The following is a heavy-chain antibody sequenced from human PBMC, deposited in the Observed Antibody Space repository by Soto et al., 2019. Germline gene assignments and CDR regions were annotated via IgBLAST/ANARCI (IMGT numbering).Heavy chain of an antibody. V-gene: IGHV3-53*01. CDR3: ARDPSTGYADY. CDR1: GLTVSSNY. CDR2: ISKSGDNT. J-gene: IGHJ4*02. Sequence: GGSLRLSCAASGLTVSSNYMSWVRQAPGKGLEWVSTISKSGDNTHYSESVKGRFTISRDNSKNTLYLQMNSLRAEDTALYYCARDPSTGYADYWGQGTLVTVSS. D-gene: IGHD3-9*01.